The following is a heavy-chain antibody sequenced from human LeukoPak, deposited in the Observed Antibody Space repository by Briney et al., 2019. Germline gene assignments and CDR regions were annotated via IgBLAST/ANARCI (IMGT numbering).Heavy chain of an antibody. V-gene: IGHV3-23*01. D-gene: IGHD1-14*01. CDR3: AKEGPLPGIDY. CDR2: ISGSGGST. CDR1: GFTFSSYA. J-gene: IGHJ4*02. Sequence: GGSLRLSCAASGFTFSSYAMGWVRQAPGKGLEWVSGISGSGGSTYNADSVKGRFTISRDNSKKTLHLQMNSLRAEDTAVYYCAKEGPLPGIDYWGQGTLVTVSS.